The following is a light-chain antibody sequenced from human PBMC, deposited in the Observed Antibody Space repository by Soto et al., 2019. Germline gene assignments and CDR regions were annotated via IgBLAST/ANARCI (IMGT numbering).Light chain of an antibody. CDR1: QSVSSSY. CDR3: QQYDSSPKT. V-gene: IGKV3-20*01. J-gene: IGKJ1*01. CDR2: GAS. Sequence: IVLTQPPGPLSLSPGERAALSCRCSQSVSSSYLAWYQQKPGQAPRLLSYGASSRATGIPDRFSGSGSGTDFTLTISRLEPEDVAVYYCQQYDSSPKTFGQGTKVDIK.